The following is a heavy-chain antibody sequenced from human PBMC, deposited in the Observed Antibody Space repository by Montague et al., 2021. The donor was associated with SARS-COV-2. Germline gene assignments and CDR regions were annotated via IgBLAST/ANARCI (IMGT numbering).Heavy chain of an antibody. D-gene: IGHD3-10*01. CDR1: GFTFSNYW. J-gene: IGHJ4*02. CDR2: IKPDGSGQ. Sequence: SLRLSCAASGFTFSNYWMNWARQAPGKGLEWVASIKPDGSGQNYVDSVKGRFTISRDNAKKSLYLQMNSLRDDDTAVYYCARSLFSSGSFWGQGTLVTVSS. V-gene: IGHV3-7*01. CDR3: ARSLFSSGSF.